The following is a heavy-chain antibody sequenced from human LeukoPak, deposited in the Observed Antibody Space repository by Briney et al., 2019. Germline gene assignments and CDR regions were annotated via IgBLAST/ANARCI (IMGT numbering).Heavy chain of an antibody. CDR2: ISYDGSNK. CDR1: GFTFSSYA. V-gene: IGHV3-30-3*01. CDR3: ARDIRVFLRCPNCSGGSCYCYYGMDV. Sequence: PXGSLRLSCAASGFTFSSYAMHWVRQAPGKGLEWVAVISYDGSNKYYADSVKGRFTISRDNSKNTLYLQMNSLRAEDTAVYYCARDIRVFLRCPNCSGGSCYCYYGMDVWGQGTTVTVSS. D-gene: IGHD2-15*01. J-gene: IGHJ6*02.